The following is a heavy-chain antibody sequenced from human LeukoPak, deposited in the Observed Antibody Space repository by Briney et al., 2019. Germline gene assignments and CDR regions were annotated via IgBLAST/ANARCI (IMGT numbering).Heavy chain of an antibody. CDR1: GFTFSSYS. CDR2: ISSSSSYI. J-gene: IGHJ4*02. Sequence: GGSLRLSCAASGFTFSSYSMNWVRQAPGKGLEWVSSISSSSSYIYYADSVKGRFTIFRDNAKNSLYLQMNSLRAEDTAVYYCARGLRYFDWLFATFDYWGQGTLVTVSS. V-gene: IGHV3-21*01. D-gene: IGHD3-9*01. CDR3: ARGLRYFDWLFATFDY.